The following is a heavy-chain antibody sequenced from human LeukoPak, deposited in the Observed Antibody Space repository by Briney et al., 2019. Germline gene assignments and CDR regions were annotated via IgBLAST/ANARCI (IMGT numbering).Heavy chain of an antibody. D-gene: IGHD5-24*01. CDR3: ARDVVGYSDFDY. Sequence: PGGSLRLSCAASGFTFSSYSMNWVRQAPGKGLEWVSSISSSSSYIYYADSVKGRFTISRDNAKNSLYLQMNSLRAEDTAVYYCARDVVGYSDFDYWGQGTLVTVSS. J-gene: IGHJ4*02. CDR1: GFTFSSYS. V-gene: IGHV3-21*01. CDR2: ISSSSSYI.